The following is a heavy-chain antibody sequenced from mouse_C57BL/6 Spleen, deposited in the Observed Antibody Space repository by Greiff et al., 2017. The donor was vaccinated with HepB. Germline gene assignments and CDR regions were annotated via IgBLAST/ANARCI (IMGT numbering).Heavy chain of an antibody. CDR2: IYPRSGNT. J-gene: IGHJ1*03. D-gene: IGHD2-5*01. CDR3: AGSNYEKYFDV. V-gene: IGHV1-81*01. CDR1: GYTFTSYG. Sequence: QVQLKESGAELARPGASVKLSCKASGYTFTSYGISWVKQRTGQGLEWIGEIYPRSGNTYYNEKFKGKATLTADKSSSTAYMELRSLTSEDSAVYFCAGSNYEKYFDVWGTGTTVTVSS.